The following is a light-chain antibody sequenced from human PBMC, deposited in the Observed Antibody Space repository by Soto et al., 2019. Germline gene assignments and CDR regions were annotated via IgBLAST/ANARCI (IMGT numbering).Light chain of an antibody. CDR3: QLRRKWALC. Sequence: EIVLTQSPATLSLSPGERATLFCRASQRVSRYSASYQQKPGQAHNLLIYDACNRATGIPARFSGTVSGTDLTLTISSLESEDFAIYYWQLRRKWALCFCLGTRLEIK. CDR1: QRVSRY. CDR2: DAC. V-gene: IGKV3-11*01. J-gene: IGKJ5*01.